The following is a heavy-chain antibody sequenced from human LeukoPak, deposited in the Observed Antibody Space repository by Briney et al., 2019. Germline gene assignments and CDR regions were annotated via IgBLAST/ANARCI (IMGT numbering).Heavy chain of an antibody. D-gene: IGHD2-15*01. CDR1: GYTFTGYY. CDR3: ARSWRFCNGDSCYPIDY. Sequence: ASVKVSCKASGYTFTGYYMHWVRQAPGQGLEWMGWINPNSGGTNYAQKFRGRVTMTRDTSISTAYMELSRLRSDDTAVYYCARSWRFCNGDSCYPIDYWGQGTLVTVSS. J-gene: IGHJ4*02. CDR2: INPNSGGT. V-gene: IGHV1-2*02.